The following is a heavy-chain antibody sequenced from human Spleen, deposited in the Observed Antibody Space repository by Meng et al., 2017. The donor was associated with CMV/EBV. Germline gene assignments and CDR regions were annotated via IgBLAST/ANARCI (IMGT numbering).Heavy chain of an antibody. J-gene: IGHJ4*02. Sequence: GESLKISCVASGFTFSVHEFNWVRQAPGRGLEWLAHINGGPTNRFYADSVKGRFIISREDAKNSVYLQMNGLRDGDTGLYYCARARSPTHFDYWGQGALVTVSS. CDR3: ARARSPTHFDY. CDR2: INGGPTNR. CDR1: GFTFSVHE. V-gene: IGHV3-48*02.